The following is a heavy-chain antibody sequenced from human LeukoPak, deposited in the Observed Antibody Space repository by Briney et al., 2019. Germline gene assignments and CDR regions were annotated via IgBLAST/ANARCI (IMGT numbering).Heavy chain of an antibody. J-gene: IGHJ4*02. Sequence: GGSLRLSCIASGFTFSRYGMHWIRQAPGKGVEALAVIWFDGSKRYYADSVKGRFTISRDDSKNTLYLQMNSLRVEDTGIYYCVRDPGVTTFYFDYWGQGALVTVSS. V-gene: IGHV3-33*01. CDR1: GFTFSRYG. CDR3: VRDPGVTTFYFDY. D-gene: IGHD4-17*01. CDR2: IWFDGSKR.